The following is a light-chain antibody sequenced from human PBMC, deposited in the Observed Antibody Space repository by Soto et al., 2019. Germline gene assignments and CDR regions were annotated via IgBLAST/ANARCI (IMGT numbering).Light chain of an antibody. CDR2: AAS. J-gene: IGKJ4*01. Sequence: DIQLTQSPSFLSASVGDRVTITCRASQSISSHVAWYRQKSGKAPMLLIYAASTLQSGVPSRFSGSGSGTEFTLTISSLHPEDFANYYCHHLDSFPLAFGGGTTVEI. V-gene: IGKV1-9*01. CDR1: QSISSH. CDR3: HHLDSFPLA.